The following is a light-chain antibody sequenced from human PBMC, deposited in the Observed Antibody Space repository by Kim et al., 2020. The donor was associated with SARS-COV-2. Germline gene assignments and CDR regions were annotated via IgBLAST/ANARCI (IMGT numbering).Light chain of an antibody. J-gene: IGLJ3*02. CDR3: ATWDGSLSVVV. Sequence: GQRVTICCSRSCSNIGGNYDSWCQHLPGKAPKLVIFDNDKRLSGIPGRCSGSKSGTSATLGITGLQTGDEADYYCATWDGSLSVVVFGGGTQLTVL. CDR2: DND. V-gene: IGLV1-51*01. CDR1: CSNIGGNY.